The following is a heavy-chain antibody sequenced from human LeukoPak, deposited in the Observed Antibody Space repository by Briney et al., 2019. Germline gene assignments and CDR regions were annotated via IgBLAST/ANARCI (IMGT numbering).Heavy chain of an antibody. CDR2: IRYDGSNK. Sequence: GGSLRLSCAASGFTFSSYGMHWVRQAPGKGLEWVAFIRYDGSNKYYADSVKGRFTISRDNSKNTLYLQMNSLSAEDTAVYYCATTWEYYYYMDVWGKGTTVTVSS. D-gene: IGHD1-26*01. V-gene: IGHV3-30*02. CDR1: GFTFSSYG. J-gene: IGHJ6*03. CDR3: ATTWEYYYYMDV.